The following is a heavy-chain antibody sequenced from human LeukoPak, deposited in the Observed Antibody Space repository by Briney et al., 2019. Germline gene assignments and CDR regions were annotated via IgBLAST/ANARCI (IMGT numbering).Heavy chain of an antibody. CDR3: AKAAGYYPNWFDF. CDR1: GFTFTSYT. V-gene: IGHV3-23*01. J-gene: IGHJ5*01. CDR2: ISGTGAST. Sequence: GGSLRLSCAASGFTFTSYTMNWVRQAPGKGLEWVSAISGTGASTYYADSVKGRFTISRDTSKNTLYLQMNSLRAEDTAVYYCAKAAGYYPNWFDFWGQGTLVTVSS. D-gene: IGHD3-10*01.